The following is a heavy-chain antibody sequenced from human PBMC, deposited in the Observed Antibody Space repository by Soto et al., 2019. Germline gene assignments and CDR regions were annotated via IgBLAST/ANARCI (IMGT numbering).Heavy chain of an antibody. J-gene: IGHJ6*02. CDR2: ISSSSSTI. V-gene: IGHV3-48*01. D-gene: IGHD3-10*01. CDR3: ARDYERYGSGRLTDYYYYGMDV. CDR1: GFTVSSNY. Sequence: GGSLRLSCAASGFTVSSNYMSWVRQAPGKGLEWVSYISSSSSTIYYADSVKGRFTISRDNAKNSLYLQMNSLRAEDTAVYYCARDYERYGSGRLTDYYYYGMDVWGQGTTVTVSS.